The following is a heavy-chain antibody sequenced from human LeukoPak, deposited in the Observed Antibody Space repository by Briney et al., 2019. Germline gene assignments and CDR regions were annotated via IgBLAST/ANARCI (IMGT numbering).Heavy chain of an antibody. D-gene: IGHD7-27*01. CDR2: IHHSGVT. CDR1: GYSISSGFY. V-gene: IGHV4-38-2*01. CDR3: ARYTGRNWGYSFAS. Sequence: PLETLSLSCVVSGYSISSGFYRSWIRQPPGKGLEWIATIHHSGVTYYNPSLNSRFTISVDTSKNQFSLKLTSVTAADTAIYSCARYTGRNWGYSFASSGQGTLVTVSS. J-gene: IGHJ4*02.